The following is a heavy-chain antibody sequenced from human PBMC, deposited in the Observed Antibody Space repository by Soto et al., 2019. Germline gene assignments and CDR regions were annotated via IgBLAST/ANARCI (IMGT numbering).Heavy chain of an antibody. D-gene: IGHD5-12*01. CDR1: GGTFNNYP. Sequence: GASVKVSCKAPGGTFNNYPITWVRQAPGEGLEWMGGSIPIFGTANYAQKFQGRVTISVDESTSTAYMELSSLRSEDTAVYYCARGRGYSGDDHYYYFDMDVWGQGTTVTVSS. CDR2: SIPIFGTA. J-gene: IGHJ6*02. V-gene: IGHV1-69*13. CDR3: ARGRGYSGDDHYYYFDMDV.